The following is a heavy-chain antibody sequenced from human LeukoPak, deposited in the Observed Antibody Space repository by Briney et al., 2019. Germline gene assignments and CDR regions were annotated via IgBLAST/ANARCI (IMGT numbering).Heavy chain of an antibody. CDR2: IYSSGTT. CDR3: AGYYDTLTGYYRTGFDY. J-gene: IGHJ4*02. Sequence: KPSETLSLTCAVSGDSISPYYWSWIRQPPGKGLEWIGYIYSSGTTNNNPSLRSRVTISVDTSKNQFSLKLSSVTAADTAVYYCAGYYDTLTGYYRTGFDYWGQGTLVTVSS. D-gene: IGHD3-9*01. CDR1: GDSISPYY. V-gene: IGHV4-59*08.